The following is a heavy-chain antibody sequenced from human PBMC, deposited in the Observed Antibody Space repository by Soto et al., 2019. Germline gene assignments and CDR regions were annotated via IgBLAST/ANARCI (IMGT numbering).Heavy chain of an antibody. CDR2: ISYDGSNK. Sequence: SGGSLRLSCAAPGFTFSSYGMHWVRQAPGKGLEWVAVISYDGSNKYYADSVKGRFTISRDNSKNTLYLQMNSLRAEDTAVYYCAKDKRDSYGYFDYWGQGTLVTVSS. V-gene: IGHV3-30*18. CDR3: AKDKRDSYGYFDY. J-gene: IGHJ4*02. CDR1: GFTFSSYG. D-gene: IGHD5-18*01.